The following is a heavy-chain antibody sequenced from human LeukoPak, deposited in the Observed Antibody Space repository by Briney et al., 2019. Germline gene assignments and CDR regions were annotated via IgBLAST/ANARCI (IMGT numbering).Heavy chain of an antibody. Sequence: GGSLRLSCAASGFTFSSYSMNWVRQAPGKGLEWVSSISSSSSYIYYADSVKGRFTISRDNAKNSLYLQMNSLRAEDTAVYYCARAGYCSGGSCYSDGESFGYWGQGTLVTVSS. CDR1: GFTFSSYS. J-gene: IGHJ4*02. V-gene: IGHV3-21*01. CDR3: ARAGYCSGGSCYSDGESFGY. CDR2: ISSSSSYI. D-gene: IGHD2-15*01.